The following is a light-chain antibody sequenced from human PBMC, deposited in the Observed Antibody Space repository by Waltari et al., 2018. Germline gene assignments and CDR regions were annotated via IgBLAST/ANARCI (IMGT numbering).Light chain of an antibody. CDR3: SSFTSSSVYV. CDR1: SSDVGGFNY. V-gene: IGLV2-14*01. Sequence: QSALTQPASVSGSPGQSITISCTGTSSDVGGFNYVSWYQQYPGNAPKLMIFEVSNRPSGVSNRFSGSKSGNTASLTISGLQAEDEADYYCSSFTSSSVYVFGTGTKVTVL. J-gene: IGLJ1*01. CDR2: EVS.